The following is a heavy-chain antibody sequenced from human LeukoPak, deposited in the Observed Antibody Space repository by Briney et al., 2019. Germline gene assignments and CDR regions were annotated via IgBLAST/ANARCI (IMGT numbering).Heavy chain of an antibody. V-gene: IGHV4-34*01. CDR2: IYHSGST. CDR1: GGSFSGYY. Sequence: SQTLSLTCAVYGGSFSGYYWSWIRQPPGKGLEWIGSIYHSGSTYYNPSLKSRVTISVDTSKNQFSLKLSSVTAADTAVYYCARHARAARPGYFDYWGQGTLVTVSS. CDR3: ARHARAARPGYFDY. D-gene: IGHD6-6*01. J-gene: IGHJ4*02.